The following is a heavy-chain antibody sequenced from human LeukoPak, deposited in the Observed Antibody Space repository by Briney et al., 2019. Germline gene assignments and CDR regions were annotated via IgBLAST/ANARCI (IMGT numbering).Heavy chain of an antibody. Sequence: GGSLRLSCAASGFIFSSYGMHWVRQAPGKGLDYVSAISSNAGSTYYANHVKGRFTISRDNTKDTVYLQMGSLRAEDMAVYYCAVGYSSGWTRPLDYWGQGTLVTVSS. D-gene: IGHD6-19*01. J-gene: IGHJ4*02. CDR3: AVGYSSGWTRPLDY. CDR1: GFIFSSYG. V-gene: IGHV3-64*01. CDR2: ISSNAGST.